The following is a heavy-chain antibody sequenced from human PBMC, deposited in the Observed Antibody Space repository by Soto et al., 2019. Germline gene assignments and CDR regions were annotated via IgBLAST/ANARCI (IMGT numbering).Heavy chain of an antibody. J-gene: IGHJ6*02. D-gene: IGHD3-9*01. V-gene: IGHV4-59*01. CDR1: GGSISSYY. CDR2: IYYSGST. CDR3: ARAEGRYYDILTGLSPYYYGMDV. Sequence: SETLSLTCTVSGGSISSYYWSWIRQPPGKGLEWIGYIYYSGSTNYNPSLKSRVTISVDTSKNQFSLKLSSVTAADTAVYYCARAEGRYYDILTGLSPYYYGMDVWGQGTTVTVSS.